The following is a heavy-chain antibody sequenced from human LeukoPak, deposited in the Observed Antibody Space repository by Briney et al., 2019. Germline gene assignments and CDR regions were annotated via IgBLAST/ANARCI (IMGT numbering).Heavy chain of an antibody. CDR1: GGSISSSNYY. J-gene: IGHJ5*02. CDR2: VLYSGST. V-gene: IGHV4-39*01. D-gene: IGHD2-2*01. Sequence: NPSETLSLTCTVSGGSISSSNYYWGWIRQPPGKGLECIGSVLYSGSTYYNPSLKSRVTISVDTSKNQFYLKMNSVTAADTAVYYCARHKSMEGCSGTSCYYGWFDPWGQGTLVTVSS. CDR3: ARHKSMEGCSGTSCYYGWFDP.